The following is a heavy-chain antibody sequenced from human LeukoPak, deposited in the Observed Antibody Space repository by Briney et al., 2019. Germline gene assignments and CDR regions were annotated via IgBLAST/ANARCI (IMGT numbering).Heavy chain of an antibody. CDR2: IKQDGSEK. Sequence: GGSLRLSCAASGFTFDDYGMSWVRQAPGKGLEWVANIKQDGSEKYYVDSVKGRFTISRDNAKNSLYLQMNSLRAEDTAVYYCARVFQQQLPPSYYFDYWGQGTLVTVSS. CDR1: GFTFDDYG. V-gene: IGHV3-7*01. J-gene: IGHJ4*02. CDR3: ARVFQQQLPPSYYFDY. D-gene: IGHD6-13*01.